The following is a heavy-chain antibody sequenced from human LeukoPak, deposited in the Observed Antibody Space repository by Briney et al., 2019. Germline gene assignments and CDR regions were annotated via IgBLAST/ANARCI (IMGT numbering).Heavy chain of an antibody. D-gene: IGHD1-26*01. V-gene: IGHV4-39*01. Sequence: PSETLPLTCSASGGSISSSSYYWGWIRQPPGKGLEWIGSIYNSGTTHYNPSLKSRVTISVETSKNQFSLKLSSVTAADTAVYYCVRHSGSYLQRPFDYWGQGTLVTVSS. J-gene: IGHJ4*02. CDR3: VRHSGSYLQRPFDY. CDR2: IYNSGTT. CDR1: GGSISSSSYY.